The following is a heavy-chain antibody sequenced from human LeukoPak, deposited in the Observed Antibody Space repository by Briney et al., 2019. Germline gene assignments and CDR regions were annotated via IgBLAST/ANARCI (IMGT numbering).Heavy chain of an antibody. CDR2: IYQSGST. V-gene: IGHV4-38-2*01. CDR1: GYSISSGYY. J-gene: IGHJ4*02. Sequence: SETLSLTCAVSGYSISSGYYWGWIRQPPGKGLEWIGSIYQSGSTYYNSDLKSRVTISIDTSKNQFSLKVNSVTAADTALYYCARHDVITGLHFFGKWGQGVLVTVSS. CDR3: ARHDVITGLHFFGK. D-gene: IGHD1-14*01.